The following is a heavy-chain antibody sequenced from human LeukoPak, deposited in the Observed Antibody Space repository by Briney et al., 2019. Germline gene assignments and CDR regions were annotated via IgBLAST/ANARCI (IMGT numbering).Heavy chain of an antibody. CDR2: INPNSGGA. CDR3: GSRGGSGKYDFDF. CDR1: GYTFTEYY. D-gene: IGHD3-10*01. Sequence: GASVKVSCKASGYTFTEYYMHWVRQAPGQGLEWMGWINPNSGGANYAENFQGRVTMTRDTSISTAYMELSSLRYDDTAVYYCGSRGGSGKYDFDFWGQGTLVTVSS. V-gene: IGHV1-2*02. J-gene: IGHJ4*02.